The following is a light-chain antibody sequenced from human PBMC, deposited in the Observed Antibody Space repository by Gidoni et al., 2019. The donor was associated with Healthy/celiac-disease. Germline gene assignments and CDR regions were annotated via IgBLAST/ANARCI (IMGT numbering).Light chain of an antibody. J-gene: IGKJ4*01. CDR2: WAS. Sequence: DIVMTQSPVSLAVSLGERATINCKSSQSVLYSSNNKNYLAWYQQKPGQPPKLLIYWASTRESGVPDRFSGSGSGTDFTLTISSLQAEDVAVYYCQQYYSTPLTFGGXTKVEIK. CDR3: QQYYSTPLT. CDR1: QSVLYSSNNKNY. V-gene: IGKV4-1*01.